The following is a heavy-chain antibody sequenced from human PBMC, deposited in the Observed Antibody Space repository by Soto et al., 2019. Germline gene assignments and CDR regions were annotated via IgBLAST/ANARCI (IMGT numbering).Heavy chain of an antibody. V-gene: IGHV3-23*01. CDR1: GFTFSSYA. J-gene: IGHJ6*02. CDR2: ISGSGGST. Sequence: EVQLLESGGGLVQPGGSLRLSCAASGFTFSSYAMSWVRQAPGKGLEWVSAISGSGGSTYYADSVKGRFTISRDNSKNTLYLQMNSLRAEDTAVYYCAKAEGPRSRWFGEVSLYYGMDVWGQGTTVTVSS. CDR3: AKAEGPRSRWFGEVSLYYGMDV. D-gene: IGHD3-10*01.